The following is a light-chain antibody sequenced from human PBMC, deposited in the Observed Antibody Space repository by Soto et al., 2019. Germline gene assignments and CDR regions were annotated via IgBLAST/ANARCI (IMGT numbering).Light chain of an antibody. J-gene: IGKJ2*01. CDR3: QQRSRWPRDT. CDR1: QNVGHN. CDR2: AAS. V-gene: IGKV3-11*01. Sequence: EIVLTQSPGTLSLSPGESATLSCRASQNVGHNLAWYQQKPGQAPRLLIYAASDRATGIPARFRSSGSDTDFTLTISSVEPEDFAVYYCQQRSRWPRDTFGQGTKLEIK.